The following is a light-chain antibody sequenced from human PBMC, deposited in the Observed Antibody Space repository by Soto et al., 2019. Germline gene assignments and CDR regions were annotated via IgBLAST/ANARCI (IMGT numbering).Light chain of an antibody. V-gene: IGKV3D-15*01. Sequence: EIVMTQSPATLSVSPCETASLSCRASQSAGNFLAWYQQKPGQAPRLLIYYISTRATGIPARFSGSGSGTEFTLTINSLQSEDFAVYYCQHYNTWPWTFGQGTKVDIK. J-gene: IGKJ1*01. CDR3: QHYNTWPWT. CDR1: QSAGNF. CDR2: YIS.